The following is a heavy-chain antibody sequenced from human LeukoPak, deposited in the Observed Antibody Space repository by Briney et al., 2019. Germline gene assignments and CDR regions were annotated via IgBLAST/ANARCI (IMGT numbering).Heavy chain of an antibody. CDR1: GYTFTSYG. CDR3: ARDFELAPPYYYYYYGMDV. CDR2: ISAYNGNT. D-gene: IGHD6-13*01. J-gene: IGHJ6*02. Sequence: ASVKVSCKASGYTFTSYGISWVRQAPGQGLEWMGWISAYNGNTNYAQKLQGRVTMTTDTSTSTAYMELRSLRSDDTAVCYCARDFELAPPYYYYYYGMDVWGQGTTVTVSS. V-gene: IGHV1-18*01.